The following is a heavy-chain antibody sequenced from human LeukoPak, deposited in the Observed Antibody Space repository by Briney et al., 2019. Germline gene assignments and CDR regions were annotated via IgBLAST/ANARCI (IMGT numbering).Heavy chain of an antibody. D-gene: IGHD3-10*01. CDR2: IYHTGST. CDR1: GYSISRGYY. J-gene: IGHJ4*02. CDR3: ARAGWIITSGIDY. V-gene: IGHV4-38-2*01. Sequence: SETLSLTCGVSGYSISRGYYWAWIRPPPGKGLEWIGTIYHTGSTYYNPSLESRVTISVDTSKNEFSLNLNSVTAADTAVYYCARAGWIITSGIDYWGQGALVTVSS.